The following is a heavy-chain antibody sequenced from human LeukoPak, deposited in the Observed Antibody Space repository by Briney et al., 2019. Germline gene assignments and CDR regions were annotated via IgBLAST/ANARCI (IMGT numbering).Heavy chain of an antibody. J-gene: IGHJ4*02. V-gene: IGHV4-4*07. CDR2: IYTSGST. CDR1: GGSLSSYY. D-gene: IGHD6-13*01. CDR3: ARGKAAAGITIFDY. Sequence: PSETLSLTCTVSGGSLSSYYWSWIRQPAGKGLEWIGRIYTSGSTNYNPSLKSRVTMSVDTSKNQFSLKLSSVTAADTAVYYCARGKAAAGITIFDYWGQGTLVTVSS.